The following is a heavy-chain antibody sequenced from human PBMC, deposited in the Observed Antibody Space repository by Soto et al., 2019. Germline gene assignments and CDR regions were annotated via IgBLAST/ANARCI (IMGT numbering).Heavy chain of an antibody. CDR2: ISSSSSYI. J-gene: IGHJ4*02. D-gene: IGHD6-6*01. CDR1: GFTFSSYS. V-gene: IGHV3-21*01. CDR3: ARDLIAARTFDY. Sequence: EVQLVESGGGLVKPGGSLRLSCAASGFTFSSYSMNWVRQAPGKGLEWVSSISSSSSYIYCADSVKGRFTISRDNAKNSLYLQMNSLRAEDTAVYYCARDLIAARTFDYWGQGTLVTVSS.